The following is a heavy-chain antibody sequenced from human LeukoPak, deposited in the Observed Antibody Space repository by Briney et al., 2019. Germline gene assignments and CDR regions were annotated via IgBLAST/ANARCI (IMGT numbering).Heavy chain of an antibody. CDR1: GFTFSSYA. J-gene: IGHJ4*02. CDR2: ISGSGGST. CDR3: AKQGCSGGSCYFDY. Sequence: GGSLRLSCAASGFTFSSYAMSWVRQAPGKGLEWVSAISGSGGSTYYADSVKGRFTISRDNSKNTLYLQVNSLRAEDTAVYYCAKQGCSGGSCYFDYWGQGTLVTVSS. D-gene: IGHD2-15*01. V-gene: IGHV3-23*01.